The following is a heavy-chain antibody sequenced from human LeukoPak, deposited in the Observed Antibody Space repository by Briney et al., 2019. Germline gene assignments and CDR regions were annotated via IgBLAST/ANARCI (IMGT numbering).Heavy chain of an antibody. CDR1: GGSISSGSYY. J-gene: IGHJ3*02. D-gene: IGHD3-3*01. V-gene: IGHV4-61*02. Sequence: PSETLSLTCTVSGGSISSGSYYWSWIRQPAGKGLEWIGRIYTSGSTNYNPSLKSRVTISVDTSKNQFSLKLSSVTAADTVVYYCARFWSGYTDAFDIWGQGTMVTVSS. CDR2: IYTSGST. CDR3: ARFWSGYTDAFDI.